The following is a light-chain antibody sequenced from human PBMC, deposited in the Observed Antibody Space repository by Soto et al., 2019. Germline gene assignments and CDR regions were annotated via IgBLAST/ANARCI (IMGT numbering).Light chain of an antibody. CDR3: CSYAGSYVV. CDR2: EVS. V-gene: IGLV2-23*02. J-gene: IGLJ2*01. Sequence: QSALTQPASVSGSPGQSITISCTGTSSDVGSYNLVSWYQQHPGKAPKLMIYEVSKRPSGVSNRLSGSKSGNTASLTIPGLQAEDEADYYCCSYAGSYVVFGGGTKLTVL. CDR1: SSDVGSYNL.